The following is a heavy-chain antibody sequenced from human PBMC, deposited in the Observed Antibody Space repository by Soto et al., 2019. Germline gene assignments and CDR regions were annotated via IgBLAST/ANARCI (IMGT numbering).Heavy chain of an antibody. Sequence: GGSLRLSCAASGFNFSVYWMHWVRQAPGKGLVWVARLNSDGTYASSADSVKGRLTISRDNAKNTLYLQLNSLRAEDTAVYYCARGGAYGDYRSDFWGQGTLVTVYS. V-gene: IGHV3-74*01. D-gene: IGHD4-17*01. CDR2: LNSDGTYA. CDR1: GFNFSVYW. J-gene: IGHJ4*02. CDR3: ARGGAYGDYRSDF.